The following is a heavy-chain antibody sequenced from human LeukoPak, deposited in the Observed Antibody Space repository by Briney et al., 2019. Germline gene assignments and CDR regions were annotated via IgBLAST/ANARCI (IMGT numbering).Heavy chain of an antibody. J-gene: IGHJ6*02. D-gene: IGHD3-3*01. V-gene: IGHV4-31*03. CDR2: IYYSGST. CDR1: GGSISSGGYY. CDR3: ASKGNDFWSGYSPLAV. Sequence: PSQTLSLTCTVSGGSISSGGYYWSWIRQHPGKGLEWIGYIYYSGSTYYNPSLKSRVTISVDTSKNQFSLKLSSVTAADTAVYYCASKGNDFWSGYSPLAVWGQGTTVTVSS.